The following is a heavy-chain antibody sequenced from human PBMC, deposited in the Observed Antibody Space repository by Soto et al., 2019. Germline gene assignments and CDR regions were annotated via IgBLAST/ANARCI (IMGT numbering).Heavy chain of an antibody. CDR3: ARSLLPYCGGDCYSDFDY. D-gene: IGHD2-21*02. J-gene: IGHJ4*02. CDR1: GDSVSSNSAA. Sequence: SQTLSLTCAISGDSVSSNSAAWNWIRQSPSRGLEWLGRTYYRSKWYNDYAVSAKSRITINPDTSKNQFSLQLNSVTPEDTAVYYCARSLLPYCGGDCYSDFDYWGQGTLFTVSS. V-gene: IGHV6-1*01. CDR2: TYYRSKWYN.